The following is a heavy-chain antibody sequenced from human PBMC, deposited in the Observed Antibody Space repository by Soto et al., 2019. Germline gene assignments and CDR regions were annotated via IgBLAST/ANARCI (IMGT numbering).Heavy chain of an antibody. CDR1: GFTFSSYW. CDR2: INSDGSST. J-gene: IGHJ4*02. CDR3: ARTAYCGSDCYPDY. Sequence: GGSLRLSCAASGFTFSSYWMHWVRQAPGKGLVWVSRINSDGSSTSYADSVKGRFTISRDNAKNTLYLQMNSLRAEDTAVYYCARTAYCGSDCYPDYWGQGTLGTVSS. D-gene: IGHD2-21*02. V-gene: IGHV3-74*01.